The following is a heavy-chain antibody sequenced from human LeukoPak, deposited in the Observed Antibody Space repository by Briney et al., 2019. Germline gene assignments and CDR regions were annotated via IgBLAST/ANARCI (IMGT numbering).Heavy chain of an antibody. CDR3: AKSYTYETSGPKFFQH. CDR1: GCTFISYA. Sequence: GGSLTLSCPASGCTFISYAMNWVRQAPGKGLEWVASISCSGDSTYYGDSVKGRSTVSIDNSRKRLHLQMNSLRAEDTAVYYCAKSYTYETSGPKFFQHWGQGTLVTVSS. V-gene: IGHV3-23*01. CDR2: ISCSGDST. D-gene: IGHD2-2*02. J-gene: IGHJ1*01.